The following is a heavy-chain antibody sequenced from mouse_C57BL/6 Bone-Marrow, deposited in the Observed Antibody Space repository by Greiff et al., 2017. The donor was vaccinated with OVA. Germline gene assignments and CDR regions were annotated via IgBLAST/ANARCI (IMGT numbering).Heavy chain of an antibody. V-gene: IGHV2-5*01. Sequence: QVQLKESGPGLVQPSQSLSITCTVSGFSLTSYGVHWVRQSPGKGLEWLGVIWRGGSTDYNAAFMSRLSITKDNSKSQVFSKMNSLQADDTAIYYCANYDYDEGWAMDYWGQGTSVTVSS. CDR1: GFSLTSYG. D-gene: IGHD2-4*01. J-gene: IGHJ4*01. CDR3: ANYDYDEGWAMDY. CDR2: IWRGGST.